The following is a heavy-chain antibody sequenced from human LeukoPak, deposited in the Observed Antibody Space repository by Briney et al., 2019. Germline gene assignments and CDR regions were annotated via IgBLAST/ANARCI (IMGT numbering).Heavy chain of an antibody. J-gene: IGHJ4*02. D-gene: IGHD3-22*01. CDR3: ARSYYDSSGYYWSYFDY. V-gene: IGHV3-48*02. CDR2: ISGSSSTI. Sequence: GGSLRLSCAASGFTFSTYGINWVRQAPGKGLEWVSYISGSSSTIYYADSVKGRFTISRDNAKNSLYLHMNSLRDEDTAVYYCARSYYDSSGYYWSYFDYWGQGTLVTVSS. CDR1: GFTFSTYG.